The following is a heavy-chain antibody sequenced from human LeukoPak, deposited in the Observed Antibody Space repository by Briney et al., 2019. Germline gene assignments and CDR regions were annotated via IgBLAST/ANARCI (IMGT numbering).Heavy chain of an antibody. J-gene: IGHJ4*02. CDR1: GGTFSSYA. CDR2: IIPIFGTA. D-gene: IGHD6-6*01. V-gene: IGHV1-69*13. Sequence: ASVKVSCMASGGTFSSYAISWVRQAPGQGLEWMGGIIPIFGTANYAQKFQGRVTITADESTSTAYMELSSLRSEDTAVYYCARDLGTGSSSGDYWGQGTLVTVSS. CDR3: ARDLGTGSSSGDY.